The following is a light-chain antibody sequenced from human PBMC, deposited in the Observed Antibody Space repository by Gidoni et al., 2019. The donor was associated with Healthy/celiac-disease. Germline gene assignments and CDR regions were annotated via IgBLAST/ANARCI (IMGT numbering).Light chain of an antibody. J-gene: IGKJ1*01. V-gene: IGKV1-39*01. CDR2: AAS. Sequence: DIQMTQSPASLSASVGDGVTITCRASQSISSYLNWYHQKPGKAPKHLIYAASSLQSGVPSRFSGSGSGTDFTLTISSLQPEDFATYYCQQSYSTPPTFGQGTKVEIK. CDR3: QQSYSTPPT. CDR1: QSISSY.